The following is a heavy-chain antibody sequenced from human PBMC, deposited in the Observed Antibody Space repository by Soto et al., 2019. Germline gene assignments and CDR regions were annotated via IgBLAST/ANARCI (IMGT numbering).Heavy chain of an antibody. CDR1: GYTFTGYY. V-gene: IGHV1-2*04. J-gene: IGHJ4*02. D-gene: IGHD3-9*01. CDR3: ARDRKQITYYDILTGYSEGHFDY. CDR2: INPNSGGT. Sequence: ASVKVSCKASGYTFTGYYMHWVRQAPGQGLEWMGWINPNSGGTNYAQKFQGWVTMARDTSISTAYMELSRLRSDDTAVYYCARDRKQITYYDILTGYSEGHFDYWGQGTLVTVSS.